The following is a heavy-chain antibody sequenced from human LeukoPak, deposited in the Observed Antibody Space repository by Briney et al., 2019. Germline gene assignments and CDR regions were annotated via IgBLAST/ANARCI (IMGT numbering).Heavy chain of an antibody. J-gene: IGHJ4*02. CDR1: GFTLSSYS. D-gene: IGHD1-7*01. Sequence: QAGGSLRLSCAASGFTLSSYSMNWVRQAPGKELEWVSYISSSFETIYYADSVKGRFTISRDNAKNSLYLQMNSLRAEDTAVYYCARVDWNYRNFDYWGQGTLVTVSS. V-gene: IGHV3-48*01. CDR3: ARVDWNYRNFDY. CDR2: ISSSFETI.